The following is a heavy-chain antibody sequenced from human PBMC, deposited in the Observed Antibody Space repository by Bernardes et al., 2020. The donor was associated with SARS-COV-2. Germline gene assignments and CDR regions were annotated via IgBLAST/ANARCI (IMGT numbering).Heavy chain of an antibody. J-gene: IGHJ4*02. D-gene: IGHD4-17*01. CDR2: IYPGDSDT. CDR1: GYTFTNYW. CDR3: ARTTTGTWAGGY. Sequence: GESLKISCKTSGYTFTNYWIGWVRQMPGKGLEWMGIIYPGDSDTRYSPSFQGHVTISVDKSIRTAYLHWSSLQASDTAIYYCARTTTGTWAGGYWGQGTLVTVSP. V-gene: IGHV5-51*01.